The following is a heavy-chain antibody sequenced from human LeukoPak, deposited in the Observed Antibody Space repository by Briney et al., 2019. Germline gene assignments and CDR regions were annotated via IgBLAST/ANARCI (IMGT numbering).Heavy chain of an antibody. V-gene: IGHV3-30*04. CDR1: GFTFSSYG. J-gene: IGHJ4*02. D-gene: IGHD1/OR15-1a*01. CDR2: ISYDGSNK. CDR3: EREDRNNIKLDS. Sequence: GGSLRLSCAAPGFTFSSYGIHWVRQAPGKGLEWVAVISYDGSNKDYRDSVKGRFTISRDNAKNLLYLQMNSLRVEDTGVYFCEREDRNNIKLDSWGQGVLLSVSS.